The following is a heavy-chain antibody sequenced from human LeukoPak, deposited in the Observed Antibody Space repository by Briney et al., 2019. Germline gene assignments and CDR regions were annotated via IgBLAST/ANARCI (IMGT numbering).Heavy chain of an antibody. D-gene: IGHD3-10*01. CDR3: AKGAFERFGEPSDY. Sequence: PGGSLRLSCAASGFTFSSYAMTWVRQAPGKGLEWVSCISGSGAYTYYADSVKGRFTISRDNSKSTLYLQMNSLRAEDTVVYYCAKGAFERFGEPSDYWGQGTLVSVSS. J-gene: IGHJ4*02. CDR2: ISGSGAYT. V-gene: IGHV3-23*01. CDR1: GFTFSSYA.